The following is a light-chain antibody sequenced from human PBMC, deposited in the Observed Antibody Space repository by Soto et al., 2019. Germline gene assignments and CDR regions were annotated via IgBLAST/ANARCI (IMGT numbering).Light chain of an antibody. V-gene: IGKV3-20*01. Sequence: ETVVTHSPGTLSLSPGERATLSCRASQSVSSSYLAWYQQKPGQAPRLLIYGASSRATGIPDRFSGSGSGTDFTLTISRLEPEDFAVYYCQQYGSSPRTFGQGTKVDI. CDR2: GAS. J-gene: IGKJ1*01. CDR3: QQYGSSPRT. CDR1: QSVSSSY.